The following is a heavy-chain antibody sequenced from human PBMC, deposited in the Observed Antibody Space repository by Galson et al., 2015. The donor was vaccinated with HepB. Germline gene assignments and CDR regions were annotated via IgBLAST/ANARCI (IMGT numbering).Heavy chain of an antibody. CDR2: INAGNGNT. CDR3: ARDEGSFVAFDI. D-gene: IGHD2-21*01. J-gene: IGHJ4*02. V-gene: IGHV1-3*01. Sequence: SVKVSCKASGYTFTSYAMHWVRQAPGQRLEWMGWINAGNGNTKYSQKFQGRVTITRDTSAGTAYMELSSLRSEDTAVYYCARDEGSFVAFDIWGQGTLVTVSS. CDR1: GYTFTSYA.